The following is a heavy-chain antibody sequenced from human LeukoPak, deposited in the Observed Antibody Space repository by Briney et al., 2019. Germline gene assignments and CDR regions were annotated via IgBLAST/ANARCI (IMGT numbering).Heavy chain of an antibody. Sequence: PGGSLRLSCAASGFTFSSYWMHWVRQAPGKGLVWVSRINTDGSSTTYADSVKGRFTISRDNAKNTLYLQMNSLRAEDTAVYYCARGPPGEYLLHWGQGTLVTVSS. CDR2: INTDGSST. CDR1: GFTFSSYW. J-gene: IGHJ1*01. CDR3: ARGPPGEYLLH. V-gene: IGHV3-74*01. D-gene: IGHD2-2*01.